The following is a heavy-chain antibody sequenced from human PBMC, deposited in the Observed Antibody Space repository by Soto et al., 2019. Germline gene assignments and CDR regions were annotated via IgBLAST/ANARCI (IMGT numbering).Heavy chain of an antibody. D-gene: IGHD6-19*01. CDR2: ISSNGGST. J-gene: IGHJ4*02. V-gene: IGHV3-64*01. CDR3: ARDRSSGWPWDVYFDY. CDR1: GFTFSSYA. Sequence: GGSLRLSCAASGFTFSSYAMHWVRQAPGKGLEYVSAISSNGGSTYYANSVKGRFTISRDNSKNTLYLQMGSLRAEDMAAYYCARDRSSGWPWDVYFDYWGQGTLVTVSS.